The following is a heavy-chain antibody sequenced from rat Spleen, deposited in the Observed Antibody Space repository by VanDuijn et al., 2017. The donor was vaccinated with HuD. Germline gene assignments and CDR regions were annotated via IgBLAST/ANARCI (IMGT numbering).Heavy chain of an antibody. D-gene: IGHD1-1*01. CDR2: ITNLGGST. CDR1: GFTFNNYW. Sequence: EVQLVESDGGLVQPGRSLKLSCAASGFTFNNYWMTWIRQAPGKGLEWVASITNLGGSTYYPDSVKGRFTISRDNAKSNLYLQMNSLRSEDTATYYCTRDRATASNWFAYWGQGTLVTVSS. V-gene: IGHV5-31*01. CDR3: TRDRATASNWFAY. J-gene: IGHJ3*01.